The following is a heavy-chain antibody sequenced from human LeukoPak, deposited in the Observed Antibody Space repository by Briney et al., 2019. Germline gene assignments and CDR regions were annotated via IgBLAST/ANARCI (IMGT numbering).Heavy chain of an antibody. CDR1: GFTFSSYA. Sequence: PGGSLRLSCAASGFTFSSYAMSWVRQAPGKGLEWVSFISGSGGTTYYADSVKGRFTISRDNSRNTLFLQMNSLRVEDTAVYYCARDPGTALWYFDLWGRGTLVTVSS. CDR2: ISGSGGTT. V-gene: IGHV3-23*01. J-gene: IGHJ2*01. D-gene: IGHD1-1*01. CDR3: ARDPGTALWYFDL.